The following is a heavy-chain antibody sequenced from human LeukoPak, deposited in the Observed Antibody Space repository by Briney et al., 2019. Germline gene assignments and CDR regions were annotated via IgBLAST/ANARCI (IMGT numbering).Heavy chain of an antibody. D-gene: IGHD2-15*01. J-gene: IGHJ4*02. CDR3: AKEALGYWSGFDS. Sequence: GGSLRLSCAASGFTFSSYAMSWVRQAPGKGLEWVTSTSATGGSTNSADSVKGRFTISRDNAKNTLYLQMNSLRAEDTAVYYCAKEALGYWSGFDSWGLGTLVTVSS. CDR2: TSATGGST. V-gene: IGHV3-23*01. CDR1: GFTFSSYA.